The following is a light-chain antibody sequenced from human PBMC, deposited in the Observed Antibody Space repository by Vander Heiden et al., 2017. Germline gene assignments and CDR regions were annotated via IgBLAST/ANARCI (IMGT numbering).Light chain of an antibody. J-gene: IGLJ1*01. CDR2: GNT. CDR3: QSYDSGPYV. CDR1: SSNIGAGYD. V-gene: IGLV1-40*01. Sequence: QSVLTQPTSVSGAPGQRVTISCTGTSSNIGAGYDVYWYQQLPGTAPKLLIYGNTNRPSGVPDRFSGSKSGTSASLAITGLQAEDEADYYCQSYDSGPYVFGTGTRVTVL.